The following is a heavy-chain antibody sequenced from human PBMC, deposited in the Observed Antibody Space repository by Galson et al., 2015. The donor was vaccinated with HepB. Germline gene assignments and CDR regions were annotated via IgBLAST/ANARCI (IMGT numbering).Heavy chain of an antibody. CDR3: ASDCDGSGSFYNMLGY. CDR2: ISSDYTSK. D-gene: IGHD3-10*01. CDR1: GFTFRRHA. V-gene: IGHV3-30*07. Sequence: SLRLSCAVSGFTFRRHAFHWVRQAPGRGLEWVALISSDYTSKFYADSVMGRLTISRDNSKDTVYLQMNSLRDEDTAVYYCASDCDGSGSFYNMLGYWGQGTMVTVSS. J-gene: IGHJ4*02.